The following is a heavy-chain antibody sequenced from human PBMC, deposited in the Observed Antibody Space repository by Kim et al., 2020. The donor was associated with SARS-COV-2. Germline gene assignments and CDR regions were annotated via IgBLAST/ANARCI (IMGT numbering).Heavy chain of an antibody. V-gene: IGHV3-7*01. J-gene: IGHJ4*02. CDR1: GFSFSSYW. CDR3: AREGITAGCDY. Sequence: GGSLRLSCAASGFSFSSYWMSWVRQAPGKGLEWVANIKHDVSEKYYVDSVKGRFTISRDNAKNSLYLQMNSLRAEDTAVYYCAREGITAGCDYWGQGTLVTVSS. D-gene: IGHD6-13*01. CDR2: IKHDVSEK.